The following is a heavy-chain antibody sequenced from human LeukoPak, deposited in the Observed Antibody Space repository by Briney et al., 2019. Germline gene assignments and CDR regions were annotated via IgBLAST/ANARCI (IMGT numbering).Heavy chain of an antibody. Sequence: ASVKVSCKASGYTFTSYDINWVRQATGQGLEWMGWISAYNGNTNYAQKLQGRVTMTTDTSTSTAYMELRSLRSDDTAVYYCARDWRCSSTSCPPFDPWGQGTLVTVSS. CDR1: GYTFTSYD. V-gene: IGHV1-18*01. CDR3: ARDWRCSSTSCPPFDP. D-gene: IGHD2-2*01. CDR2: ISAYNGNT. J-gene: IGHJ5*02.